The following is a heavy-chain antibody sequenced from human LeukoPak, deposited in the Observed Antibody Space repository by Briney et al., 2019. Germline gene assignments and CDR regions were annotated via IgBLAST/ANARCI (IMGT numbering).Heavy chain of an antibody. Sequence: SETLSLTCTVSGGFISSYYWSWIRQPPGKGLEWIGYIYYSGSTNYNPSLKSRVTISVDTSKNQFSLKLSSVTAADTAVYYCARSLRRSKRDYYGSGSYPFFDYWGQGTLVTVSS. CDR3: ARSLRRSKRDYYGSGSYPFFDY. J-gene: IGHJ4*02. D-gene: IGHD3-10*01. CDR1: GGFISSYY. CDR2: IYYSGST. V-gene: IGHV4-59*01.